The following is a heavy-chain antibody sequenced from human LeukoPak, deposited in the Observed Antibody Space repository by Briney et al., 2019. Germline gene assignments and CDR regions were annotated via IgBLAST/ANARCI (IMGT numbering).Heavy chain of an antibody. J-gene: IGHJ4*02. CDR3: RYDSSGYYTTVYYFDY. Sequence: PGGSLRLSCAASGFTFSSYAMSWVRQAPGKGLEWVSAISGSGGSTYYADSVKGRFTISRDNSKNTLYLQMNSLRAEDTAVYYCRYDSSGYYTTVYYFDYWGQGTLVTVSS. CDR2: ISGSGGST. V-gene: IGHV3-23*01. CDR1: GFTFSSYA. D-gene: IGHD3-22*01.